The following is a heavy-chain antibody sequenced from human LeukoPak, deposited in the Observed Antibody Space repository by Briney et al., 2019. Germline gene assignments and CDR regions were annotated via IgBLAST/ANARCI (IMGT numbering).Heavy chain of an antibody. V-gene: IGHV6-1*01. CDR1: GDSVSSNSAA. CDR2: THYRSKWYN. J-gene: IGHJ5*02. Sequence: SQTLSLTCAISGDSVSSNSAAWNWIRQSPSRGLEWLGRTHYRSKWYNDYAVSVKSRITINPDTSKNQFSLQLNSVTPEDTAVYYCARDLDCSGGSCYSQDFLFDPWGQGTLVTVSS. CDR3: ARDLDCSGGSCYSQDFLFDP. D-gene: IGHD2-15*01.